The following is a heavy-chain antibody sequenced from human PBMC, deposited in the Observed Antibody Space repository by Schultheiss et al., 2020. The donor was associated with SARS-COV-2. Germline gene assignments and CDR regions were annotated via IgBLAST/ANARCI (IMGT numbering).Heavy chain of an antibody. CDR1: GFTFSGHA. CDR2: ISSSSSYT. CDR3: ARDRTLGYCSSTSCYRAFDI. D-gene: IGHD2-2*01. J-gene: IGHJ3*02. V-gene: IGHV3-21*04. Sequence: GGSLRLSCVASGFTFSGHAMNWVRQAPGKGLEWVSSISSSSSYTYYADSVKGRFTISRDNVKNSLWLQMNSLRVEDTAVYYCARDRTLGYCSSTSCYRAFDIWGQGTMVTVSS.